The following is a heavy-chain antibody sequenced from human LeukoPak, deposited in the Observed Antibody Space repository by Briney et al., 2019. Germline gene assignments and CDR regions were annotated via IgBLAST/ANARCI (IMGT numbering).Heavy chain of an antibody. Sequence: GGSLRLSCAASGFTFSSYAMHWVRQAPGKGLEWVAVISYDGSKKYYADSVKGRFTISRDNSKNTLYLQMNSLRAEDTAVYYCARHSGWFDYWGQGTLVTVSS. CDR2: ISYDGSKK. CDR3: ARHSGWFDY. J-gene: IGHJ5*01. CDR1: GFTFSSYA. D-gene: IGHD1-26*01. V-gene: IGHV3-30-3*01.